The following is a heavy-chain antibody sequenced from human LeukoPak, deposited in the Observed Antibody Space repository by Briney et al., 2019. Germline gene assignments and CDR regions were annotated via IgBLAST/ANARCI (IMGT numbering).Heavy chain of an antibody. CDR3: ASGSSPPSYFDY. CDR2: IIPIFGTA. J-gene: IGHJ4*02. V-gene: IGHV1-69*05. CDR1: GGTFSSYA. D-gene: IGHD2-15*01. Sequence: ASVKVSCKASGGTFSSYAISWGRQAPGQGLEWMGRIIPIFGTANYAQKFQGRVTITTDESTSTAYMELSSLRSEDTAVYYCASGSSPPSYFDYWGQGTLVTVSS.